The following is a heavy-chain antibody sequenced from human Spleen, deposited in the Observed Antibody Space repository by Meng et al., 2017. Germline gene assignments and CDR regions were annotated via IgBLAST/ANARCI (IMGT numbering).Heavy chain of an antibody. CDR1: GGTFSGYT. D-gene: IGHD1-26*01. CDR3: TRDRGRVMGATDY. CDR2: VIPITGIS. J-gene: IGHJ4*02. V-gene: IGHV1-69*04. Sequence: SVKVSCKASGGTFSGYTINWVRQAPGQGLEWMGRVIPITGISNYAQDFQGRVTITADRSTTTVSMELRRLTSEDTAVYYCTRDRGRVMGATDYWGQGTLVTVSS.